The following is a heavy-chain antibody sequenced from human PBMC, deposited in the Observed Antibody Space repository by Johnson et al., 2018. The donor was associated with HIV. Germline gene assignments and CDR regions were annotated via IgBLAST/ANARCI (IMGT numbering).Heavy chain of an antibody. CDR1: GFTFSSNY. J-gene: IGHJ3*01. D-gene: IGHD6-19*01. Sequence: VQLVESGGGVVQPGGSLRLSCAASGFTFSSNYMSWVRQAPGKGLEWVSGINWNGGSTGYADSVKGRFTISRDNAKNSLYLQMSSLRAEDTAVYYCAREGVAVAGTPDAFDLWGQGTMVIVSP. CDR3: AREGVAVAGTPDAFDL. V-gene: IGHV3-20*04. CDR2: INWNGGST.